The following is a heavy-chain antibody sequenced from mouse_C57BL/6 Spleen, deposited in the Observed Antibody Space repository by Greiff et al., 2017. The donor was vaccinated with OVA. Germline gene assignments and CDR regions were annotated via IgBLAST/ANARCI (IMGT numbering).Heavy chain of an antibody. J-gene: IGHJ4*01. CDR2: IYPGDGDT. Sequence: VQLQQSGPELVKPGASVTISCKASGYAFSSSWMNWVKQRPGKGLEWIGRIYPGDGDTNYNGKFKGKATLTADKSSSTAYMQLSSLTSEDSAVYFCAQITTGYAMDYWGQGTSVTVSS. V-gene: IGHV1-82*01. D-gene: IGHD1-1*01. CDR3: AQITTGYAMDY. CDR1: GYAFSSSW.